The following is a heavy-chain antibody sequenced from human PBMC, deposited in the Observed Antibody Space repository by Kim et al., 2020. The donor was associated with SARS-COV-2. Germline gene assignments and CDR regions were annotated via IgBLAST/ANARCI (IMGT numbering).Heavy chain of an antibody. Sequence: GGSLRLSCAASGFTFDDYAMHWVRQAPGKGLEWVSLISGDGGSTYYADSVKGRFTISRDNSKNSLYLQMNSLRTEDTALYYCAKDAISGYYGSSGYYYPDYWGQGTLVTVSS. CDR2: ISGDGGST. CDR1: GFTFDDYA. V-gene: IGHV3-43*02. D-gene: IGHD3-22*01. CDR3: AKDAISGYYGSSGYYYPDY. J-gene: IGHJ4*02.